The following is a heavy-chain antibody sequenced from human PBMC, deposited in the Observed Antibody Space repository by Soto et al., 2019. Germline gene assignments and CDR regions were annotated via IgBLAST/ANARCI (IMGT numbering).Heavy chain of an antibody. V-gene: IGHV1-2*02. J-gene: IGHJ6*02. CDR1: GYTFTDYH. CDR3: ARGLDCSGNTSHTRVYYGMDV. D-gene: IGHD2-15*01. CDR2: INPNTGDT. Sequence: GASVKVSCKASGYTFTDYHIHWVRQAPGQGLEWMGWINPNTGDTKYAQKFQGRVTMTRDTSITTAYMELSRLTSDDTVVYYCARGLDCSGNTSHTRVYYGMDVWGQGTTVTVSS.